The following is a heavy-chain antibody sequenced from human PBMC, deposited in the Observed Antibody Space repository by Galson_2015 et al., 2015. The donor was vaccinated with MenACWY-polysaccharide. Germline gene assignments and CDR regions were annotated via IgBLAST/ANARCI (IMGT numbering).Heavy chain of an antibody. J-gene: IGHJ4*02. CDR1: AFTFSSYC. CDR3: ARRRGGLGNYFDY. V-gene: IGHV3-7*01. CDR2: IKEDGSDK. Sequence: SLRLSCAASAFTFSSYCMSWVRQAPGKGLEWVANIKEDGSDKYYVDSVKGRFTISRDNAKNSLYLQMNSLRAEDTAVYYCARRRGGLGNYFDYWGQGTLVTVSS. D-gene: IGHD3-16*01.